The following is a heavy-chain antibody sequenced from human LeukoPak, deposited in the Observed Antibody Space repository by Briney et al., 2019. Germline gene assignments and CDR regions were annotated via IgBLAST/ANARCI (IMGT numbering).Heavy chain of an antibody. Sequence: SVKVSCKASGGTFSSYAISWMRQAPGQGLEWMGRIIPILGIANYAQKFQGRVTITADKSTSTAYMELSSLRSEDTAVYYCAREMVRGVTPGEYYFDYWGQGTLDTVSS. J-gene: IGHJ4*02. CDR3: AREMVRGVTPGEYYFDY. D-gene: IGHD3-10*01. CDR1: GGTFSSYA. CDR2: IIPILGIA. V-gene: IGHV1-69*04.